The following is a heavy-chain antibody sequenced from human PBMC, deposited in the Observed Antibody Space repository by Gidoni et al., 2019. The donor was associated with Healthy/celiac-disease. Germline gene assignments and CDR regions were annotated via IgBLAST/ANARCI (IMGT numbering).Heavy chain of an antibody. CDR2: IKSKTDGGTT. J-gene: IGHJ4*02. V-gene: IGHV3-15*01. D-gene: IGHD3-22*01. Sequence: EVQLVESGGGLVKPGGSLRLSCAASGFTFSNAWMSWVRQAPGKGLEVVGRIKSKTDGGTTDDAAPVKGRFTISRDDSKNTLYLQMNSLKTEDTAVYYCTTDTNYYDSSGYYLYYFDYWGQGTLVTVSS. CDR1: GFTFSNAW. CDR3: TTDTNYYDSSGYYLYYFDY.